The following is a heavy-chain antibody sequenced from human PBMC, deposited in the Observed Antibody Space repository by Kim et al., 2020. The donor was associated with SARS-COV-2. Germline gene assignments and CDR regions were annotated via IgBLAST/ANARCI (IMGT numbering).Heavy chain of an antibody. V-gene: IGHV4-39*01. J-gene: IGHJ3*02. CDR3: ASTYYYDIDAFDI. D-gene: IGHD3-22*01. Sequence: YNPSLKSRVTISVDTSKNQFSLKLSSVTAADTAVYYCASTYYYDIDAFDIWGQGTMVTVSS.